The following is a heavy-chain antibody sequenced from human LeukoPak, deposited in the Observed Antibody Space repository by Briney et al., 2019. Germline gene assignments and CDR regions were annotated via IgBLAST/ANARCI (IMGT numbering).Heavy chain of an antibody. CDR1: GYTFTGYY. J-gene: IGHJ4*02. Sequence: ASVKVSCKASGYTFTGYYMHWVRQAPGQGLEWMGWINPKSGGTNYAQKFQGRVTMTRDTSISTAYMELSRLRSDDTAVYYCARGGVVAATPVGIDYWGQGTLVTVSS. V-gene: IGHV1-2*02. CDR3: ARGGVVAATPVGIDY. D-gene: IGHD2-15*01. CDR2: INPKSGGT.